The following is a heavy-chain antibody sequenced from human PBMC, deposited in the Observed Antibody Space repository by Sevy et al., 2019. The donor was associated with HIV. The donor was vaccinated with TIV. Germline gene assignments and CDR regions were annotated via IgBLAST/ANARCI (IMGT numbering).Heavy chain of an antibody. CDR2: IYYSGST. Sequence: SETLSLTCTVSGGSISSYYWSWIRQPPGKGLEWIGYIYYSGSTNYNPSLKSRVTISVDTSKNQFSLKLSSVTAADTAVYYCARVLALELQDYYYMDVWGKGTTVTVSS. CDR3: ARVLALELQDYYYMDV. D-gene: IGHD1-7*01. J-gene: IGHJ6*03. CDR1: GGSISSYY. V-gene: IGHV4-59*01.